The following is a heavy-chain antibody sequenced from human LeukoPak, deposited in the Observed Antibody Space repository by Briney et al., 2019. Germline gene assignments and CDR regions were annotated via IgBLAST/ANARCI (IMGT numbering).Heavy chain of an antibody. CDR2: IYYSGST. V-gene: IGHV4-31*03. J-gene: IGHJ3*02. CDR1: GGSISNGGYY. CDR3: ARWLQFGAFDI. Sequence: SETLSLTCTVSGGSISNGGYYWSWIRQHPGKGLEWIGYIYYSGSTYYNPSLKSRVTISVDTSKNQFSLKLSSVTAADTAVYYCARWLQFGAFDIWGQGTMVTVSS. D-gene: IGHD5-24*01.